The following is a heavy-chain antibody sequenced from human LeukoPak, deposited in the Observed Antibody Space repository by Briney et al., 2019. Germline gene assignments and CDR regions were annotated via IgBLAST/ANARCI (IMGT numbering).Heavy chain of an antibody. V-gene: IGHV4-4*07. D-gene: IGHD4-23*01. CDR3: ARHIAGGRFLVGTDY. CDR2: IYTSGNA. CDR1: GGSFSTYY. J-gene: IGHJ4*02. Sequence: SETLSLTCTVSGGSFSTYYWSWIRQPAGKGLEWIGRIYTSGNAHYNPSPKSRVTISVDTSKNQFSLKLSSVTAADTAVYYCARHIAGGRFLVGTDYWGQGTLVTVSS.